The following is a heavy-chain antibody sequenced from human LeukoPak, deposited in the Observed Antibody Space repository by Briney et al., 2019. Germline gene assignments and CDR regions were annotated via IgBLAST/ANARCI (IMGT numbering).Heavy chain of an antibody. V-gene: IGHV1-18*01. CDR2: ISAYNGNT. CDR3: ARNARIAARPPLDY. J-gene: IGHJ4*02. D-gene: IGHD6-6*01. Sequence: ASVKVSCKASGYTFTSYGISWVRQAPGQGLEWMGWISAYNGNTNYAQKLQGRVTMTTDTSTSTAYMELRSLRSDDTAVYYCARNARIAARPPLDYWGQGTLITVSS. CDR1: GYTFTSYG.